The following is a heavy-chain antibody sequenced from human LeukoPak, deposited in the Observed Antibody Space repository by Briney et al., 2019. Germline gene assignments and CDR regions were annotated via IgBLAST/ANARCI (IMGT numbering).Heavy chain of an antibody. D-gene: IGHD6-13*01. V-gene: IGHV3-53*01. CDR2: IYSGGST. CDR1: GFTVSSNY. J-gene: IGHJ4*02. Sequence: PGGSLRLSCAASGFTVSSNYMSWVRQAPGKGLEWVSVIYSGGSTYYADSVKGRFTISRDNSKNTLYLQMNSLRAEDTAVYYCAREYSSSWSFDYWGQGTLVTVSS. CDR3: AREYSSSWSFDY.